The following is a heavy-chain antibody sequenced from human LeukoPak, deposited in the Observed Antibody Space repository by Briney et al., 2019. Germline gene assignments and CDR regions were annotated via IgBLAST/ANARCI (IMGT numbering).Heavy chain of an antibody. Sequence: ASVKVSCKASGYTFTRYGISWVRQAPGQGLEWMGWISAYNGNTNYAQKLQGRVTMTTDTSTSTAYMELSSLRSEDTAVYYCARGRMVRGVPYYYYYMDVWGKGTTVTISS. J-gene: IGHJ6*03. V-gene: IGHV1-18*01. CDR1: GYTFTRYG. D-gene: IGHD3-10*01. CDR2: ISAYNGNT. CDR3: ARGRMVRGVPYYYYYMDV.